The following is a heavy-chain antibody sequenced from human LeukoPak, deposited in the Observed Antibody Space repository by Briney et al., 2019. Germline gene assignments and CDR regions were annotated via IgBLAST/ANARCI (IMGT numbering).Heavy chain of an antibody. CDR1: GYTFTDYY. J-gene: IGHJ4*02. D-gene: IGHD1-26*01. Sequence: ASVKVSCKASGYTFTDYYIHWVRLAPGQGLEWMGWVNPKNGGTNYAQKFQGRVTMTRDTSISTLYMELSRLESDDTAIYYCARESSGGSYYAYWGQGTLVTVPA. V-gene: IGHV1-2*02. CDR3: ARESSGGSYYAY. CDR2: VNPKNGGT.